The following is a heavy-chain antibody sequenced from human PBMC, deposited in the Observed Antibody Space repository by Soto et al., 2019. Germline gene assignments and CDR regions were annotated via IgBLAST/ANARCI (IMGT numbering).Heavy chain of an antibody. D-gene: IGHD2-8*01. Sequence: GASVKVSCKASGYTFTSYGISWVRQAPGQGLEWMGWISAYNGNTNYAQKLQGRVTMTTDTSTSTAYMELRSLRSDDTAVYYCARDRYCTNGVCYIDGWFDPWGQGTLVTVSS. CDR2: ISAYNGNT. CDR3: ARDRYCTNGVCYIDGWFDP. J-gene: IGHJ5*02. V-gene: IGHV1-18*01. CDR1: GYTFTSYG.